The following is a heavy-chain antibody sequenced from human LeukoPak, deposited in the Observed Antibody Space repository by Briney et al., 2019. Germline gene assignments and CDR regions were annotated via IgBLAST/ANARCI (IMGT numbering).Heavy chain of an antibody. CDR2: TYYRSKWYD. V-gene: IGHV6-1*01. CDR3: ARDLGNTGWYTFDY. J-gene: IGHJ4*02. Sequence: SQTLSLTCAISGDSVSSINGAWNWIRQSPSRGLEWLGRTYYRSKWYDEYAVSMRSRITINPDTSMNQFSLHLLSVTPEDTAVYYCARDLGNTGWYTFDYWGQGTLVTVSS. CDR1: GDSVSSINGA. D-gene: IGHD6-19*01.